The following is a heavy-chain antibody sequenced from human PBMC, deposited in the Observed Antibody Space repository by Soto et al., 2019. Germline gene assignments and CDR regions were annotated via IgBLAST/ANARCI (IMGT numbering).Heavy chain of an antibody. CDR2: IYYSGST. Sequence: QVQLQESGPGLVKPSQTLSLTCTVSGGSVSSGRYYWSWIRQYPGKGLGWVGYIYYSGSTDYNPSLTTRITISVDTSKNQSSLKLSSVTAADTAVYYCASSVTPGGQGTLVTVSS. J-gene: IGHJ4*02. V-gene: IGHV4-31*03. CDR1: GGSVSSGRYY. CDR3: ASSVTP. D-gene: IGHD2-15*01.